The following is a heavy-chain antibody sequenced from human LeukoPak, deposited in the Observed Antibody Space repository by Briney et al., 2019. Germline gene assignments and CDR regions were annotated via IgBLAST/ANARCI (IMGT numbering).Heavy chain of an antibody. CDR2: IYYSGST. CDR3: ASTYYYDPAAFDI. CDR1: GGSISSYY. Sequence: SETLSLTCTVSGGSISSYYWSWIRQPPGKGLEWIGYIYYSGSTNYNPSLKSRVTISVDTSKNQFSLKLSSVTAADTAVYYCASTYYYDPAAFDIWGQGTMVSVSS. J-gene: IGHJ3*02. V-gene: IGHV4-59*08. D-gene: IGHD3-22*01.